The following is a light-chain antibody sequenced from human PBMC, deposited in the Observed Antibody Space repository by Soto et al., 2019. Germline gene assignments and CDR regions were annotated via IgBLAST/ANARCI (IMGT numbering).Light chain of an antibody. V-gene: IGLV1-51*01. CDR3: GTWDSRLNAWV. CDR1: SSNIGNNY. Sequence: QSVLTQPPSVSAAPGQKVTISCSGSSSNIGNNYVSWYQQLPGTAPKLLSYDNNMRPSGIPDRFSGSKSGTSATLGITGLQTGDEADYYCGTWDSRLNAWVFGGGTKVTVL. J-gene: IGLJ3*02. CDR2: DNN.